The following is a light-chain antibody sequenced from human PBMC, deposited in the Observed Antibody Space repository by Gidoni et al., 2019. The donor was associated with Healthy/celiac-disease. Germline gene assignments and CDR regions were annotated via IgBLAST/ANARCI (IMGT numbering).Light chain of an antibody. J-gene: IGKJ2*01. V-gene: IGKV1-39*01. Sequence: DIQMTQSPSSLSASVGDSVTIACRASRSISSYLHWYQQKPGKAPKLLIYAASSLQSGVPSRFSGSGSGTDFTLTISSLQPEDFATYYCQQCYSTLPYTFGQGTKLEIK. CDR3: QQCYSTLPYT. CDR2: AAS. CDR1: RSISSY.